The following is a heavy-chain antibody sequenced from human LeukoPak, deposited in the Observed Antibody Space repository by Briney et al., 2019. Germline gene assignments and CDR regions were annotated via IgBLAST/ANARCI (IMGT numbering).Heavy chain of an antibody. J-gene: IGHJ4*02. V-gene: IGHV1-69*04. CDR1: GGTFSSYA. D-gene: IGHD6-6*01. CDR3: ARAATAALAAFDY. Sequence: GASVKVSCKASGGTFSSYAISWVRQAPGQGLEWMGRIIPILGIANYAQKFQGRVTMTRDTSISTAYMELSRLRSDDTAVYYCARAATAALAAFDYWGQGTLVTVSS. CDR2: IIPILGIA.